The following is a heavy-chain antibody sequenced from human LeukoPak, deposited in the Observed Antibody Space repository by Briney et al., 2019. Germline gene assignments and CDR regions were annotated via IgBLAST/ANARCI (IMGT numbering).Heavy chain of an antibody. CDR1: GFTFSAYA. V-gene: IGHV3-64D*09. J-gene: IGHJ3*01. Sequence: GSLRLSCSASGFTFSAYAMHWVRQAPGKGLEYVSAIIVSGDRTFYADSLKGRFTISRDNLENTLYLQLTSLRPEDTAVYYCVKDTPSVGSWAALDAWGQGSMVTVFS. CDR3: VKDTPSVGSWAALDA. CDR2: IIVSGDRT. D-gene: IGHD3-10*01.